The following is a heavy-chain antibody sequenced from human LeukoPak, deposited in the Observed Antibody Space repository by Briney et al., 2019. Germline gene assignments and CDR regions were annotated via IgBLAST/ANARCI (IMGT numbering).Heavy chain of an antibody. J-gene: IGHJ4*02. CDR2: IKQDGSQE. V-gene: IGHV3-7*01. Sequence: GGSLRLSCAASGFTFSSYATHWVRQAPGKGLEWVAHIKQDGSQEYYVDSVKGRFTISRDSAKNSLYLQMNSLRAEDTAVYYCARGVPYDSWSGPHYSDYWGQGTLVTVSS. CDR1: GFTFSSYA. D-gene: IGHD3-3*01. CDR3: ARGVPYDSWSGPHYSDY.